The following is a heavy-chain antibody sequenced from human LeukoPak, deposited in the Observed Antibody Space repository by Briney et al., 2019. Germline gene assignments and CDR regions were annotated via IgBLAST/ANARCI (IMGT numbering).Heavy chain of an antibody. CDR3: ARSAAVAGTGPTR. D-gene: IGHD6-19*01. CDR1: GFTVSSNY. CDR2: ISSSGSTI. V-gene: IGHV3-11*04. Sequence: GGSLRLSCAASGFTVSSNYMSWVRQAPGKGLEWVSYISSSGSTIYYADSVKGRFTISRDNAKNSLYLQMNSLRAEDTAVYYCARSAAVAGTGPTRRGQGTLVTVSS. J-gene: IGHJ4*02.